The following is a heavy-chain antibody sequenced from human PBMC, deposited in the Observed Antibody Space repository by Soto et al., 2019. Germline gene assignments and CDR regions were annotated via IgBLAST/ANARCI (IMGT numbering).Heavy chain of an antibody. D-gene: IGHD2-2*01. CDR2: ISYDGSNK. Sequence: QVQLVESGGGVVQPGRSLRLSCAASGFTFSSYGMHWVRQAPGKGLEWVAVISYDGSNKYYADSVKGRFTISRDNSKNTLYLQMNSLRAEDTAVYYCAKDRGISTSCFGGMDVW. CDR1: GFTFSSYG. CDR3: AKDRGISTSCFGGMDV. V-gene: IGHV3-30*18. J-gene: IGHJ6*01.